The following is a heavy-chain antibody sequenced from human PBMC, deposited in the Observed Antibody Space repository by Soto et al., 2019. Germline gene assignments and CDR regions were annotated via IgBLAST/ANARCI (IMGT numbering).Heavy chain of an antibody. CDR2: TTGRGGST. J-gene: IGHJ4*02. V-gene: IGHV3-23*01. CDR3: VKGSSAARPYYFDY. Sequence: EVQLLESGGGLEQPGGSLRLSCVVSGFTFSSYAMSWVRQAPGKGLEWVSATTGRGGSTYYADSVKGRFTISRDNSKNTLYLQMNGLRAEDTALYYCVKGSSAARPYYFDYWGQGTLVTVSS. D-gene: IGHD2-2*02. CDR1: GFTFSSYA.